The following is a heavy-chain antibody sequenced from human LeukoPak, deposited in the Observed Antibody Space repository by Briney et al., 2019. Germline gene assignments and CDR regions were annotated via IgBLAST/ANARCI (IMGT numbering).Heavy chain of an antibody. Sequence: PGGSLRLSCAASGFSFSSYAMHWVRQAPGKGLEYVSAISSNGGNTYYTNSVKGRFTISRDNSKNTLYLQMGSLRAEDMAVYYCAGSSGSYMPIDYWGQGTLVTVSS. V-gene: IGHV3-64*01. J-gene: IGHJ4*02. CDR2: ISSNGGNT. CDR1: GFSFSSYA. D-gene: IGHD3-10*01. CDR3: AGSSGSYMPIDY.